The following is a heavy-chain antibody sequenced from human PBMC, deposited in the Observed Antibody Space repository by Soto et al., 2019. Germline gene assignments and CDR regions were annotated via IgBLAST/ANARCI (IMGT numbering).Heavy chain of an antibody. CDR1: GYTFTSYA. Sequence: GASVKVSCKASGYTFTSYAMHWVRQAPGQRLEWMGWVNAGNGNTKYSQKFQGRVTITRDTSASTAYMELSSLRSEDTAVYYCARDEGGATPDYWGQGTLVTVSS. CDR2: VNAGNGNT. CDR3: ARDEGGATPDY. D-gene: IGHD1-26*01. J-gene: IGHJ4*02. V-gene: IGHV1-3*01.